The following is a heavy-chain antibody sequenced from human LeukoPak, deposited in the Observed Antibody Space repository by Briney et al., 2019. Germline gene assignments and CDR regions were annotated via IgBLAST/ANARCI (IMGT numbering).Heavy chain of an antibody. CDR2: IKQDGSEK. Sequence: GGSLRLSCAASGFTFSSYWMSWVRQAPGKGLEWVANIKQDGSEKYYVDSVKGRFTISRDNAKNSLYLRMNSLRAEDTAVYYCARALGGYSYGSGYWGQGTLVTVSS. CDR1: GFTFSSYW. CDR3: ARALGGYSYGSGY. V-gene: IGHV3-7*01. J-gene: IGHJ4*02. D-gene: IGHD5-18*01.